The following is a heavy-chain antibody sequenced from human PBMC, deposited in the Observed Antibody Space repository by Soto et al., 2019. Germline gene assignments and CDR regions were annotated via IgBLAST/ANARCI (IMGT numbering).Heavy chain of an antibody. CDR3: ARCRYSYGYDFDY. D-gene: IGHD5-18*01. Sequence: EVQLVESGGGLVQPGGSLRLSCAASEFTFSSYGMSWVRQAPGKGLEWVSFISSRSTTIYYADSVKGRFTISTDNAKNSLYLQMNSLRDEYTAVYYCARCRYSYGYDFDYWGQGTLVTVSS. V-gene: IGHV3-48*02. CDR1: EFTFSSYG. CDR2: ISSRSTTI. J-gene: IGHJ4*02.